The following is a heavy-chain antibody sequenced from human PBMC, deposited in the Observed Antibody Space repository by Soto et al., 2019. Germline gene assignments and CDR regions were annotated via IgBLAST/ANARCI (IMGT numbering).Heavy chain of an antibody. J-gene: IGHJ3*02. Sequence: SETLSLTCAVSGGSIISGGYSWSWIRQPPGKGLQWIGHIYEGGNTYYAPSLESRVAISTDKSKNQFSLRLSSVTAADTAVYYCVRRSPEDAFDIWGQGTMVTVSS. CDR1: GGSIISGGYS. CDR2: IYEGGNT. CDR3: VRRSPEDAFDI. V-gene: IGHV4-30-2*01.